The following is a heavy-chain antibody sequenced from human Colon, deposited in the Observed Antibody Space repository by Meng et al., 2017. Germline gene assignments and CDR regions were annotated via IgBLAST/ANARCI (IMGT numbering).Heavy chain of an antibody. CDR2: IYSGGIS. J-gene: IGHJ4*02. CDR1: GDSVSSNSFY. Sequence: QVQLQESGPRLVKPSQTLPLTFTGPGDSVSSNSFYWTWIRQHPGTGLEWIGYIYSGGISHYNPSLKSRITMSIDTSKNQFSLQLTSVPAADTAIYYCARDPLAVGPTDRGLDSWGQGTLVTVSS. V-gene: IGHV4-31*03. CDR3: ARDPLAVGPTDRGLDS. D-gene: IGHD1-26*01.